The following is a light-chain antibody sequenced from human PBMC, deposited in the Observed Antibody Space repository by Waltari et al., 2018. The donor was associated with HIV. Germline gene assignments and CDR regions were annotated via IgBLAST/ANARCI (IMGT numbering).Light chain of an antibody. CDR3: AAWDDSLSGVV. V-gene: IGLV1-47*01. CDR2: RNN. J-gene: IGLJ2*01. Sequence: QSVLTQPPSASGTPGQRVTISCSGSSSNIGSNYVYWYQQLPGTAPKLLIYRNNQRPSGVPDRFPGSKSGTSASLAISGLRSEDEADYYCAAWDDSLSGVVIGGGTKLTVL. CDR1: SSNIGSNY.